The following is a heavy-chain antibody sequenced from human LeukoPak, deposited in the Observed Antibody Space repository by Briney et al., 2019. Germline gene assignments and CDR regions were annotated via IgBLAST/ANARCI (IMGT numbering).Heavy chain of an antibody. J-gene: IGHJ6*03. CDR1: GYTFTSYY. Sequence: ASVKVSCKASGYTFTSYYMHWVRQAPGQGLEWMGIINPSGGSTSYAQKFQGRVTMTRDTSTSTVYMELSSLRSDDTAVYYCASTPEDYYYYYYMDVWGKGTTVTVSS. V-gene: IGHV1-46*01. CDR2: INPSGGST. CDR3: ASTPEDYYYYYYMDV. D-gene: IGHD1-14*01.